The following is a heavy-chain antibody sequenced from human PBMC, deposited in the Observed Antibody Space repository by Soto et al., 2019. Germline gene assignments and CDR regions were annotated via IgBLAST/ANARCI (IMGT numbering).Heavy chain of an antibody. CDR3: AKGRSYYYYYGVDV. Sequence: EVQLLESRGGLVQPGGSLRLSCAASGFTISSCAMGWVRQAPGKGLEWVSDIIDSGASTYYADSVKGRFTISRDNSKSTLYLQMNSLRAEDTALYYCAKGRSYYYYYGVDVWGQGTTVTVSS. V-gene: IGHV3-23*01. CDR2: IIDSGAST. CDR1: GFTISSCA. J-gene: IGHJ6*02.